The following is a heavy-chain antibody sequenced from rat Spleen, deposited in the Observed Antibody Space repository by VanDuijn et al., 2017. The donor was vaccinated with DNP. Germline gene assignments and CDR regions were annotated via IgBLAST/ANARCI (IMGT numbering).Heavy chain of an antibody. J-gene: IGHJ4*01. CDR1: GFSLSSYG. D-gene: IGHD1-6*01. CDR3: ARDRYYGSTVGMDA. CDR2: MWSGGST. Sequence: QVQLKESGPGLVQPSQTLSLTCTVSGFSLSSYGVIWVRQPPGKGLEWMGVMWSGGSTAYNSALKSRLSISRDTSKSQVFLKMNSLQTEDTATYYCARDRYYGSTVGMDAWGQGASVTVSS. V-gene: IGHV2-13*01.